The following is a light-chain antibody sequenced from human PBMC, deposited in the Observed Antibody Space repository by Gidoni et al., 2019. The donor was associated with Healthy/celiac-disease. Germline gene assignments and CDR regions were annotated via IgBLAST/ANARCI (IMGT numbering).Light chain of an antibody. Sequence: QLVLTQSPSASASLGASVKLTCTLSSWHSSYAIAGHQQQPEKGPRYLMKLNSDGAHSKGDGIPDRFSGSSSGAERYLTISSLQSEDEADYYCQTWGTGIHVVFGGGTKLTVL. CDR1: SWHSSYA. J-gene: IGLJ2*01. CDR2: LNSDGAH. CDR3: QTWGTGIHVV. V-gene: IGLV4-69*01.